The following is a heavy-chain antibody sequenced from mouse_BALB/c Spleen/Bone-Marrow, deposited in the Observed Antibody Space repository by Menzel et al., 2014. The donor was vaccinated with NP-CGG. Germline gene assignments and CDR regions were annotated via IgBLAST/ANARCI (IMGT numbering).Heavy chain of an antibody. V-gene: IGHV14-3*02. J-gene: IGHJ3*01. CDR2: IDPANGNT. D-gene: IGHD1-1*01. Sequence: EVKLMESGAELVKPGASVKLSCTPSGFNIKDTHMHWVKQRPEQGLEWIGRIDPANGNTKYDPNFQGKATITAATSSNTAYLQLSSLTSEDTAVYYCTRDYANTAWFASWGQGTLVTVS. CDR3: TRDYANTAWFAS. CDR1: GFNIKDTH.